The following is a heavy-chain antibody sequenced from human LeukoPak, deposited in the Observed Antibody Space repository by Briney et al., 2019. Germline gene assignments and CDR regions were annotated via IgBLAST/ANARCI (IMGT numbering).Heavy chain of an antibody. J-gene: IGHJ4*02. CDR1: GFTFDDYA. Sequence: GRSLRLSCAASGFTFDDYAMHWVRQAPGKGLEWVSGISWNSGSIGYADSVKGRFTISRDNAKNSLYLQLNSLRAEDTAVYYCAGGSYYGSGSRPGYIEYWGQGTLVTVSS. D-gene: IGHD3-10*01. V-gene: IGHV3-9*01. CDR3: AGGSYYGSGSRPGYIEY. CDR2: ISWNSGSI.